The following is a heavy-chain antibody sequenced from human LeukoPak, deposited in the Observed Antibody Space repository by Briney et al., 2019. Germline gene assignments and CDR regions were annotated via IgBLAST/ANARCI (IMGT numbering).Heavy chain of an antibody. V-gene: IGHV3-30*18. Sequence: PGGSLRLSCAASGFTFSSYGMPWVRQAPGKGLEWVAVISYDGSNKYYADSVKGRFTISRDNSKNTLYLQMNSLRAEDTAVYYCAKGQITMIVVVPKGDWFDPWGQGTLVTVSS. CDR1: GFTFSSYG. D-gene: IGHD3-22*01. CDR2: ISYDGSNK. J-gene: IGHJ5*02. CDR3: AKGQITMIVVVPKGDWFDP.